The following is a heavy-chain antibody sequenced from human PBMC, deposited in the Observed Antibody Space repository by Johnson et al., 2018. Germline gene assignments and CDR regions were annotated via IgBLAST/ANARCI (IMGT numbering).Heavy chain of an antibody. CDR3: ARARDYCGNSPYAFDI. Sequence: VQLVESGGGLVKPGGSLRLSCAASGFTFSSYSMNWVRQAPGKGLEWVSSISSSSSYIYYADSVKGRFTISRDNAKNSLYLQMNSLRAEDPAVYYCARARDYCGNSPYAFDIWGQGTMVTVSS. V-gene: IGHV3-21*01. CDR2: ISSSSSYI. J-gene: IGHJ3*02. D-gene: IGHD4-23*01. CDR1: GFTFSSYS.